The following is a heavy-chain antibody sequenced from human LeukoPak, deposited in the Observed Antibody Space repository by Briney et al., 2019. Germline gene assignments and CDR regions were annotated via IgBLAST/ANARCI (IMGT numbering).Heavy chain of an antibody. CDR3: AREDDWNYEDY. CDR2: IKQDGSEK. D-gene: IGHD1-7*01. CDR1: GFTFSNYW. Sequence: GGSLRLSCAASGFTFSNYWMSWVRQAPGKGREWVANIKQDGSEKYYVNSVKGRFTISRDNAKNALYLQMNSLRAEDTAIYFCAREDDWNYEDYWGQGTLVTVSS. V-gene: IGHV3-7*01. J-gene: IGHJ4*02.